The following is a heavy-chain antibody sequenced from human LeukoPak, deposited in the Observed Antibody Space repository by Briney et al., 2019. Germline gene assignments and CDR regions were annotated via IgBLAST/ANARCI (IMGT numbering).Heavy chain of an antibody. Sequence: GGSLRLSCAASGFTFSSYGMHWVREAPGKGLEWVAFIRYDGSNKYYADSVKGRFTISRDNSKNTLYLQMNSLRAEDTAVYYCAKDGATSLGYWGQGTLVTVSS. CDR1: GFTFSSYG. D-gene: IGHD5-12*01. J-gene: IGHJ4*02. CDR2: IRYDGSNK. CDR3: AKDGATSLGY. V-gene: IGHV3-30*02.